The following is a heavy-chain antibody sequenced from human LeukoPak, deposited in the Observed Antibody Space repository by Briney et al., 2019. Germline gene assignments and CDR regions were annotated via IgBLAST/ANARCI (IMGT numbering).Heavy chain of an antibody. V-gene: IGHV3-33*01. CDR3: ASSGVGATRYDAFDI. D-gene: IGHD1-26*01. CDR1: GFTFSSYG. CDR2: IWYDGSNK. Sequence: GGSLRLSCAASGFTFSSYGMHWVRQAPGKGLEWVAVIWYDGSNKYYADSVKGRFTISRDNSKNTLYLQMNSLRAEDTAVYYCASSGVGATRYDAFDIWGQGTMVTVSS. J-gene: IGHJ3*02.